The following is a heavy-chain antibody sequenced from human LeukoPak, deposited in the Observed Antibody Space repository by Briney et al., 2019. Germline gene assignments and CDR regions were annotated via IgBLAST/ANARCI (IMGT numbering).Heavy chain of an antibody. Sequence: SETLSLTCTVSGGSISSGDYYWSWIRQPPGKGLEWIGYIYYSGSTYYNPSLKSRVTISVDTSKNQFSLKLSSVTAADTAVYYCARSKLAPENDAFDIWGQGTMVTVSS. CDR1: GGSISSGDYY. CDR3: ARSKLAPENDAFDI. CDR2: IYYSGST. J-gene: IGHJ3*02. V-gene: IGHV4-30-4*08. D-gene: IGHD1-26*01.